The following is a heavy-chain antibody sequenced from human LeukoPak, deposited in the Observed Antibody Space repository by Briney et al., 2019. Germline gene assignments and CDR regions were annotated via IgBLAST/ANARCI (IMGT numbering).Heavy chain of an antibody. J-gene: IGHJ4*02. Sequence: SETLSLTCNISGASISSSSHSWGWIRQPPGKGLEWIANIYYSGTTYYDPSLKSRVTISVDTSKNQFPLDLTSVTAADTAVYYCARDLPGSSPFGYWGQGTLVTVSS. V-gene: IGHV4-39*06. CDR2: IYYSGTT. CDR1: GASISSSSHS. D-gene: IGHD1-26*01. CDR3: ARDLPGSSPFGY.